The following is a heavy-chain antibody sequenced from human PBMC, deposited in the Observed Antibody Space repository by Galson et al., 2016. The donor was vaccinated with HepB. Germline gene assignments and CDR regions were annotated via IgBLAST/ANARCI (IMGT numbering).Heavy chain of an antibody. D-gene: IGHD3-22*01. J-gene: IGHJ4*02. CDR1: GFTFDDYT. CDR3: AKALMYDYDSSGWALDQ. Sequence: SLRLSCAASGFTFDDYTMHWVRQAPGKGLEWVSLIGWDGNRRDYADSAKGRFVISRDNRKNYLYLEMNSLRTEDTALYYFAKALMYDYDSSGWALDQWGRGTLVSVSS. CDR2: IGWDGNRR. V-gene: IGHV3-43*01.